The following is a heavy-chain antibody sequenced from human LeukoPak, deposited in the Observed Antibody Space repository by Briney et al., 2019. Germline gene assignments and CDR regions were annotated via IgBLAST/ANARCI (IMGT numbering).Heavy chain of an antibody. CDR3: AKGFYYYDSSGLDY. Sequence: ASVKVSCKASGGTFSSYAISWVRQAPGQGLEWMGRIIPILGIANYAQKFQGRVTITADKSTSTAYMELSSLRSEDTAVYYCAKGFYYYDSSGLDYWGQGTLVTVSS. CDR2: IIPILGIA. D-gene: IGHD3-22*01. J-gene: IGHJ4*02. CDR1: GGTFSSYA. V-gene: IGHV1-69*04.